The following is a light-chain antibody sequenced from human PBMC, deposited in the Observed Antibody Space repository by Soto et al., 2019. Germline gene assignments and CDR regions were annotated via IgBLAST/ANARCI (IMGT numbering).Light chain of an antibody. CDR1: SGDIGDYKY. Sequence: QSALTRPASVSGYPGQSITISCTGSSGDIGDYKYVSWYKQHPGKAPKLMIYDVSNRPSGVSNRFSASKSGNTASLTISGLQAEDEADYYCSSYTSTNFVIFGGGTKLTLL. CDR2: DVS. J-gene: IGLJ2*01. CDR3: SSYTSTNFVI. V-gene: IGLV2-14*01.